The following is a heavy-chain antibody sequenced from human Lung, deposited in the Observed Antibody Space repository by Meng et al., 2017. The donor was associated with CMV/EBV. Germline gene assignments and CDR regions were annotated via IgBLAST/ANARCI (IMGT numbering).Heavy chain of an antibody. CDR3: ARDRRGSYVTGWGY. D-gene: IGHD3-16*01. Sequence: SETLSLTCTVSGYSISSPYYRGWIRQPPGMGLEWIGSIYYSGNTYYNPSLKSRVTISVDTSKNQFSLKLSSVTAADTAVYYCARDRRGSYVTGWGYWGQGTLVTVSS. J-gene: IGHJ4*02. V-gene: IGHV4-38-2*02. CDR2: IYYSGNT. CDR1: GYSISSPYY.